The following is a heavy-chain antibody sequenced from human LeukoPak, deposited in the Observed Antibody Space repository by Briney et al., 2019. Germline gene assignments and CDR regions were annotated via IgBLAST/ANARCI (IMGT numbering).Heavy chain of an antibody. CDR3: ARDVLDYYDSSGYYLSSYFDY. Sequence: RGSLRLSCAASGFTFSSYWMSWVRQAPGKGLEWVANIKQDGSEKYYVDSVKGRFTISRDNAKNSLYLQMNSLRAEDTAVYYCARDVLDYYDSSGYYLSSYFDYWGQGTLLVTVSS. CDR2: IKQDGSEK. V-gene: IGHV3-7*01. CDR1: GFTFSSYW. J-gene: IGHJ4*02. D-gene: IGHD3-22*01.